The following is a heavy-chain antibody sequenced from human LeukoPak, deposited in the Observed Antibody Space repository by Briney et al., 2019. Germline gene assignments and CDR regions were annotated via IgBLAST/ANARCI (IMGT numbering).Heavy chain of an antibody. J-gene: IGHJ4*02. Sequence: SETLSLTCTVSGGSISSYYWSWIRQPPGKGLEWIGYIYYSGSTNYNPSLKSRVTISVDTSKNQFSLKLSSVTAADTAVYYCARVRAYCGGDCYAGYFDYWGQGTLVTVSS. CDR3: ARVRAYCGGDCYAGYFDY. V-gene: IGHV4-59*01. CDR2: IYYSGST. D-gene: IGHD2-21*02. CDR1: GGSISSYY.